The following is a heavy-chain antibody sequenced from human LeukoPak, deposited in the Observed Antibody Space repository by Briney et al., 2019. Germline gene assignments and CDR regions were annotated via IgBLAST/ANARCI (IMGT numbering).Heavy chain of an antibody. V-gene: IGHV3-73*01. D-gene: IGHD3-22*01. J-gene: IGHJ3*02. CDR2: IRNKAKSYAT. Sequence: GGSLKLSCAASGFTFSDSAMHWVRQASGKGLEWVGRIRNKAKSYATAYAESVKGRFTISRDDSRNTAYLQMNSLKTEDTAVYYCIHYYDSSGYYGAFDIWGQGTMVTVSS. CDR3: IHYYDSSGYYGAFDI. CDR1: GFTFSDSA.